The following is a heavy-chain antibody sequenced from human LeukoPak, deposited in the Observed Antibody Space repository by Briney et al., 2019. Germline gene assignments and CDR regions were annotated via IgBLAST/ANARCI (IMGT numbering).Heavy chain of an antibody. CDR1: GVSISSHY. V-gene: IGHV4-59*11. J-gene: IGHJ5*02. D-gene: IGHD2-15*01. Sequence: WETLSLTCTVSGVSISSHYWSWIRQPPGKGLEWIGYIYYSETTNYNPSLKSRVTMSLDTSKNQFSLKLTSVTAADTAVYYCARELEDCSGGSCYSGWLDPWGQGTRVTVSS. CDR2: IYYSETT. CDR3: ARELEDCSGGSCYSGWLDP.